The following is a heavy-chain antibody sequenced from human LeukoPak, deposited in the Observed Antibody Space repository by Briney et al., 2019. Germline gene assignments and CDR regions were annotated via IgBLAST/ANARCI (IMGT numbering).Heavy chain of an antibody. CDR3: AKGTIWFGESHMDV. CDR1: GGSISNYY. V-gene: IGHV4-59*08. CDR2: IYYSGST. D-gene: IGHD3-10*01. Sequence: PSETLSLTCTVSGGSISNYYWSWIRQPPGKGLEWIGYIYYSGSTNYNPSLKSRVTISIDTSKNQFSLKLSSVTAADTAVYYCAKGTIWFGESHMDVWGKGTTVTVSS. J-gene: IGHJ6*03.